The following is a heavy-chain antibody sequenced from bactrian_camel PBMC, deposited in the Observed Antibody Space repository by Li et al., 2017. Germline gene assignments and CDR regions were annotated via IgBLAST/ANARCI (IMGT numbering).Heavy chain of an antibody. J-gene: IGHJ4*01. Sequence: HVQLVESGGGSVQSGESPRLSCAASGYTYSRYCMAWFRQVPGKAPEGVASLASDGTTTYADSVKGRFTISQDDAKHTLYLQMNNLKPEDTAMYYCAADCCSWKHIFYWGQGTQVTVS. CDR2: LASDGTT. CDR1: GYTYSRYC. D-gene: IGHD3*01. V-gene: IGHV3S26*01. CDR3: AADCCSWKHIFY.